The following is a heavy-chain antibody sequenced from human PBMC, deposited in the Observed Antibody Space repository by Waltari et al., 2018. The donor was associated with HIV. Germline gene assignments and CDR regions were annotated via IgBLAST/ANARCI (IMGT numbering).Heavy chain of an antibody. Sequence: EVQLVESGGGLVQSGKSLRLSCAASGFIFSTYWRTWVRQAPGKGLEWVATINQDGSDKYYVDSVKGRFTISRNNAKKSLYLQMSSLRAEDSAVYYCVTGGGSTGVGDNWGQGGLVTVSS. V-gene: IGHV3-7*01. CDR3: VTGGGSTGVGDN. J-gene: IGHJ4*02. D-gene: IGHD3-16*01. CDR2: INQDGSDK. CDR1: GFIFSTYW.